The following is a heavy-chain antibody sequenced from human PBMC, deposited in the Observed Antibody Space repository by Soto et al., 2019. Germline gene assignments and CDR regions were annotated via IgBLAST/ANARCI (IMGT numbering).Heavy chain of an antibody. CDR3: AKKDRLYGVAVAFDS. J-gene: IGHJ4*02. CDR2: ISGDGVSK. Sequence: GGSLRLSCAASGISFSDYAMSWVRQAPGKGLEWISAISGDGVSKLYADSVRGRFTISRDNAANTLYPQMNSLRTEDTALYYCAKKDRLYGVAVAFDSWGQGTLVTVSS. V-gene: IGHV3-23*01. D-gene: IGHD6-19*01. CDR1: GISFSDYA.